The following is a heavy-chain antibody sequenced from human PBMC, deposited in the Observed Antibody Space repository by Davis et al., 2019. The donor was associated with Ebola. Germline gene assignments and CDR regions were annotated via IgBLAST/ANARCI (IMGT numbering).Heavy chain of an antibody. CDR3: ARRYSSVRLGHTYYDILTSYYTGGEYFDY. CDR1: GYSFTSYW. V-gene: IGHV5-51*01. D-gene: IGHD3-9*01. Sequence: PGGSLRLSCKGSGYSFTSYWIGWVRQMPGKGLEWTGIIYPGDSDTRYSPSFQGQVTISADKSISTAYLQWSSLKASDTAMYYCARRYSSVRLGHTYYDILTSYYTGGEYFDYWGQGTLVTVSS. CDR2: IYPGDSDT. J-gene: IGHJ4*02.